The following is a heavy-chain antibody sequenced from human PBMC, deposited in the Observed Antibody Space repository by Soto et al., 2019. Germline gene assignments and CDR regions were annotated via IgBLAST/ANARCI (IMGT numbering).Heavy chain of an antibody. Sequence: QVHLVQSGAEVKKPGASVKVSCKGSGYDFTTYGITWVRQAPGQGLEWMTWISAHNGNTDYAQKLQGRVTVTRDTATRTAYMEMRSLRSDDPAVYYCARGRYVDSWGQGALVTVSS. V-gene: IGHV1-18*01. D-gene: IGHD1-1*01. CDR1: GYDFTTYG. CDR3: ARGRYVDS. CDR2: ISAHNGNT. J-gene: IGHJ4*02.